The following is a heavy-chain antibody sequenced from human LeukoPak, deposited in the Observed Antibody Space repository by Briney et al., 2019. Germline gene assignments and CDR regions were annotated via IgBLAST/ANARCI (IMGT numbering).Heavy chain of an antibody. Sequence: PSETLSLTCTVSVGSISSYYWSWVRQPPGKGLEWIGYIYYSGSTNYNPSLKSRVTISVDTSKNQFSLKLSSVTAADTAVYYCARALGTSPTKSPYYYYYGMDVWGQGTTVTVSS. CDR3: ARALGTSPTKSPYYYYYGMDV. J-gene: IGHJ6*02. V-gene: IGHV4-59*01. D-gene: IGHD2-2*01. CDR2: IYYSGST. CDR1: VGSISSYY.